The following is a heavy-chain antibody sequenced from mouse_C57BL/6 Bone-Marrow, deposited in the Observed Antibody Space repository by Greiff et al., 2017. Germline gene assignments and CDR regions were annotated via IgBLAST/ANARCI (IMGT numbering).Heavy chain of an antibody. CDR3: SRQVTTVLATKYFDV. CDR2: ISGGGGNP. J-gene: IGHJ1*03. CDR1: GFTFSSYT. Sequence: EVQRVASGGGLVKPGGSLKLSCAASGFTFSSYTMSWVRQTPEKRLQWVAAISGGGGNPYYPDSVKGRFTISRDNDKNILYLQMSSLRSEDTALYYCSRQVTTVLATKYFDVWGTGTTVTVSS. D-gene: IGHD1-1*01. V-gene: IGHV5-9*01.